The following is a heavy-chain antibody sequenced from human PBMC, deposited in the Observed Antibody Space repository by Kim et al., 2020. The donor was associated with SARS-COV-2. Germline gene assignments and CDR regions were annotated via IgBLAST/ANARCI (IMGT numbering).Heavy chain of an antibody. CDR3: ARDSQGYDILTGSDY. J-gene: IGHJ4*02. D-gene: IGHD3-9*01. V-gene: IGHV3-30*01. Sequence: DAVKGQCTISRDNSKNPLYLQRNSLRAEDRAVYYCARDSQGYDILTGSDYWGQGTLVTVSS.